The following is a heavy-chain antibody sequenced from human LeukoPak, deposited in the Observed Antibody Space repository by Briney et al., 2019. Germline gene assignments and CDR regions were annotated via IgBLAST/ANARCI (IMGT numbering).Heavy chain of an antibody. J-gene: IGHJ4*02. Sequence: SETLSLTCTVSGGSISSYYWSWIRQPPGKGLEWIGYIYYSGSTNHNPSLKSRVTISVDTSKNQFSLKLSSVTAADTAVYYCARAVCSGGSCYDDYWGQGTLVTVSS. CDR1: GGSISSYY. V-gene: IGHV4-59*01. CDR3: ARAVCSGGSCYDDY. D-gene: IGHD2-15*01. CDR2: IYYSGST.